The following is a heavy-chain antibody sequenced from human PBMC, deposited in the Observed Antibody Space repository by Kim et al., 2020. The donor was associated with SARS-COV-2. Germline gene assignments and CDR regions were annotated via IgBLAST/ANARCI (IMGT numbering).Heavy chain of an antibody. V-gene: IGHV4-59*09. CDR3: ARGFGFGTPYFDY. Sequence: NYSPSLKGRVTISIDTSKNQLSLKLSSVTAADTALYYCARGFGFGTPYFDYWGQGILVTVAS. D-gene: IGHD3-10*01. J-gene: IGHJ4*02.